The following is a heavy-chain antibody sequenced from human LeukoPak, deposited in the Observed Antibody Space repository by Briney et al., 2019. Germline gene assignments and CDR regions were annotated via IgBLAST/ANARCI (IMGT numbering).Heavy chain of an antibody. V-gene: IGHV3-33*06. J-gene: IGHJ4*02. CDR3: AKDTAIQFLEPAF. CDR2: IWFDGSVK. CDR1: GFTFNTHG. D-gene: IGHD3-3*01. Sequence: GGSLRFSCAASGFTFNTHGMHWVRQAPGKGLEWLAAIWFDGSVKHYSDAVKGRFTISRDNSLNTLYLQMNSLRVEDTAIYYCAKDTAIQFLEPAFWGQGTLVTVSS.